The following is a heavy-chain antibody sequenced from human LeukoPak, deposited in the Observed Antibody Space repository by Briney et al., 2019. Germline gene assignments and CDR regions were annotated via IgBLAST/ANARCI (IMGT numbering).Heavy chain of an antibody. Sequence: PGGSLRLSCAASEFTFSSYGMSWVRQAPGKGLEWVSVIYGGGSTYYADSVKGRSTISRDNSQNTMYLQANDLRAEDTAVYYCATWPGSWYGEDYWGQGTLVTVSS. D-gene: IGHD3-10*01. CDR2: IYGGGST. CDR1: EFTFSSYG. V-gene: IGHV3-53*01. CDR3: ATWPGSWYGEDY. J-gene: IGHJ4*02.